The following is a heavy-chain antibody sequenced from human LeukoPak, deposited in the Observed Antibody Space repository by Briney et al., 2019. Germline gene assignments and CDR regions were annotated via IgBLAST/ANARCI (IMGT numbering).Heavy chain of an antibody. V-gene: IGHV3-74*01. J-gene: IGHJ4*02. CDR1: GFTFSSYW. D-gene: IGHD4-23*01. CDR2: IKSDGSST. CDR3: ARAVGNSEDFDY. Sequence: GGSLRLSCAASGFTFSSYWLHWVRQAPGKGLVWVSRIKSDGSSTSYPDSVKGRFTISRDNAKNTLYLQMNSLRAEDTAVYYCARAVGNSEDFDYWGQGTLVTVSS.